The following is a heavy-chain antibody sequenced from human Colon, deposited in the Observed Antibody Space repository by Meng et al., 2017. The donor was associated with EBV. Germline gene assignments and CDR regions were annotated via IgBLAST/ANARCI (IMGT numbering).Heavy chain of an antibody. V-gene: IGHV3-15*01. CDR2: IKRASDGGTT. J-gene: IGHJ4*02. CDR1: GFTFTNSH. D-gene: IGHD3-10*01. CDR3: TDVGGDMI. Sequence: VQLVGSGGGLVKPVESLTLSCAASGFTFTNSHMTWVRQAPGKGLEWVGRIKRASDGGTTDYAAPVKGRFTISRDDSKSTVYLQMNSLKSEDTGVYYCTDVGGDMIWGQGTLVTVSS.